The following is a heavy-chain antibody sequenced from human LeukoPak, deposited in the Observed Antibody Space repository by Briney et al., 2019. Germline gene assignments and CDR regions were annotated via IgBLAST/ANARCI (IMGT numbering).Heavy chain of an antibody. CDR1: GYTFTGYY. CDR3: ARISGWYGWFDP. CDR2: INPYSGGT. D-gene: IGHD6-19*01. V-gene: IGHV1-2*02. Sequence: ASVKVSCKASGYTFTGYYMHWVRQAPGQGLEWMGWINPYSGGTNYAQKFQGRVTMTRDTSISTAYMGLSRLRSDDTAVYYCARISGWYGWFDPWGQGTLVTVSS. J-gene: IGHJ5*02.